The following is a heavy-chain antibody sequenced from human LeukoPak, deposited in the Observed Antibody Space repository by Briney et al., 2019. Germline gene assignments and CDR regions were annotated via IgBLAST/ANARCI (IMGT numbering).Heavy chain of an antibody. Sequence: SETLSLTCTVSGGAISSYYWSWIRQPPGKGLEWIGYIYYSGSTNYNPSLKSRVTISVDTSKNQFSLKLSSVTAADTAVYYCARIGHEDYYFDYWGQGTLVTVSS. CDR3: ARIGHEDYYFDY. CDR1: GGAISSYY. J-gene: IGHJ4*02. V-gene: IGHV4-59*01. CDR2: IYYSGST.